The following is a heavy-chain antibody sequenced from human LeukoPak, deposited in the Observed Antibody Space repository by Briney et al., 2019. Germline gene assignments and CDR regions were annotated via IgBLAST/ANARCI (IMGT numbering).Heavy chain of an antibody. CDR2: INHSGST. V-gene: IGHV4-34*01. Sequence: SETLSHTCAVYGGSFSGYYWSWIRQPPGKGLEWIGEINHSGSTNYNPSLKSRVTISVDTSKNQFSLKLSSVTAADTAVYYCARGYVVVPAAPEANWFDPWGQGTLVTVSS. D-gene: IGHD2-2*01. CDR1: GGSFSGYY. J-gene: IGHJ5*02. CDR3: ARGYVVVPAAPEANWFDP.